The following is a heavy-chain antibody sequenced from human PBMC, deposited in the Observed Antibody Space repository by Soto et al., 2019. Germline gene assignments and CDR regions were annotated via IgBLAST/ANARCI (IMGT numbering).Heavy chain of an antibody. Sequence: SQTLSLTCAISGDSVSSNSAAWNWIRQSPSRGLEWLGRTYYRSKWYNDYAVSVKSRITINPDTSKNQFSLQLDSVSPEDTAVYYCTRTEAAVGSNWFDPWGQGTLVTVSS. V-gene: IGHV6-1*01. D-gene: IGHD6-13*01. J-gene: IGHJ5*02. CDR3: TRTEAAVGSNWFDP. CDR2: TYYRSKWYN. CDR1: GDSVSSNSAA.